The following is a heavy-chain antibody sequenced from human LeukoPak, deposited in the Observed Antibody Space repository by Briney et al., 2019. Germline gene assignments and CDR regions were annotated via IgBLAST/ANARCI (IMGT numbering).Heavy chain of an antibody. D-gene: IGHD3-9*01. CDR3: AKGDGGAWRYFDWLLDY. CDR1: GFTFSSYA. CDR2: ISGSGGST. V-gene: IGHV3-23*01. Sequence: GSLRLSCAASGFTFSSYAMSWVRQAPGKGLEWVSAISGSGGSTYYADSLKGRFTISRDNSKNTLYLQMNSLRAEDTAVYYCAKGDGGAWRYFDWLLDYWGQGTLVTVSS. J-gene: IGHJ4*02.